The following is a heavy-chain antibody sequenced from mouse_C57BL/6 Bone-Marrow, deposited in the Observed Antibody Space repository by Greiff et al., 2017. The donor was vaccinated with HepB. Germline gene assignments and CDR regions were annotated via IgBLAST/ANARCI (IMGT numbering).Heavy chain of an antibody. CDR2: ISYDGSN. CDR3: AREGYYGKGGFDY. Sequence: DVKLQESGPGLVKPSQSLSLTCSVTGYSITSGYYWNWIRQFPGNKLEWMGYISYDGSNNYNPSLKNRISITRDTSKNQFFLKLNSVTTEDTATYYCAREGYYGKGGFDYWGQGTTLTVSS. CDR1: GYSITSGYY. D-gene: IGHD1-1*01. V-gene: IGHV3-6*01. J-gene: IGHJ2*01.